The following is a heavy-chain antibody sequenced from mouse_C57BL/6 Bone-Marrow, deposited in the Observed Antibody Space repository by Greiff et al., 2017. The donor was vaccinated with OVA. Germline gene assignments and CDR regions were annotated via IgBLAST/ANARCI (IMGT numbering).Heavy chain of an antibody. CDR1: GYTFTSYW. Sequence: VQLQQPGAELVKPGASVKLSCKASGYTFTSYWMQWVKQRPGQGLEWIGEIDPSDSYTNYNQKFKGKATLTVDASSGTAYLQLNSLTSEDSAFYYCASADFAYWGQGTLITVSA. CDR3: ASADFAY. CDR2: IDPSDSYT. V-gene: IGHV1-50*01. J-gene: IGHJ3*01.